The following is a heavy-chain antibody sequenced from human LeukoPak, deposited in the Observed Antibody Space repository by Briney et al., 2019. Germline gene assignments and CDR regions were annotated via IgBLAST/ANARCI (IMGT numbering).Heavy chain of an antibody. Sequence: PGGSLRLSCAASGFTFSSYAMSWVRQAPGKGLEGVSAISGSGGSTYYADSVKGRFTISRDNSKDTLYLQMNSLRAEDTAVYYCAGTTGYSSSWYYFDYWGQGTLVTVSS. J-gene: IGHJ4*02. D-gene: IGHD6-13*01. V-gene: IGHV3-23*01. CDR2: ISGSGGST. CDR3: AGTTGYSSSWYYFDY. CDR1: GFTFSSYA.